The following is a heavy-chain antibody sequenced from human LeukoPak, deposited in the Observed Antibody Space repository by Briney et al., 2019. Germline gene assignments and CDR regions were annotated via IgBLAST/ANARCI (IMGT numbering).Heavy chain of an antibody. CDR1: GFTLSDYY. J-gene: IGHJ4*02. D-gene: IGHD3-22*01. Sequence: PGGSLRLSCAASGFTLSDYYMSWIRQAPGRGLEWVSYVSRSGSTIYYADCVKGRFTISRDNAKNSLYLQMNSLRAEDTAVYYCASVGTYYYDSSGYPLFDYWGQGTLVTVSS. V-gene: IGHV3-11*01. CDR3: ASVGTYYYDSSGYPLFDY. CDR2: VSRSGSTI.